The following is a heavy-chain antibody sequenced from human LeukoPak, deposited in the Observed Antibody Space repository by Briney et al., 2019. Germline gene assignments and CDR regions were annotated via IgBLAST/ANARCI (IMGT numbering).Heavy chain of an antibody. CDR2: ISGSGGST. J-gene: IGHJ4*02. D-gene: IGHD3-22*01. Sequence: GGSLRLSCAASGFTFSSYAMSWVRQAPGKGLEWVSAISGSGGSTYYADSVKGRFTISRDNSKNTLYLQMNSLRAEDTAVYYCAKEGYYYDSSGYCYFDYWGQGTLVTVSS. V-gene: IGHV3-23*01. CDR1: GFTFSSYA. CDR3: AKEGYYYDSSGYCYFDY.